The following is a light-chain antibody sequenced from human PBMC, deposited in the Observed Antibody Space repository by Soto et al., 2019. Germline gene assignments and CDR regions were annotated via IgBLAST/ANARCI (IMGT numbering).Light chain of an antibody. CDR3: QEYDGAPIT. CDR1: QSIRSER. CDR2: YAS. Sequence: EIVLPQSPDTLYLSPGEKATLSCRASQSIRSERLAWYQQKPGQAPRLVIFYASNRASGMPERFSGSGSGTDFTLSIVRLEPEQFAVYYCQEYDGAPITFGLGTRLEIK. J-gene: IGKJ5*01. V-gene: IGKV3-20*01.